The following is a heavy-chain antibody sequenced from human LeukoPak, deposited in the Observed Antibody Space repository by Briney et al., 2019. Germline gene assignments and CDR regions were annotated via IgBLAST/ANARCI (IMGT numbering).Heavy chain of an antibody. D-gene: IGHD5-18*01. CDR1: GFTFSSYD. J-gene: IGHJ4*02. CDR3: ARLNGIQLYDY. Sequence: GGSLRPSCAASGFTFSSYDMHWVRQATGKGLEWVSAIGTAGDTYYPGSVKGRFTISRENAKNSLYLQMNSLRAGDTAVYYCARLNGIQLYDYWGQGTLVTVSS. CDR2: IGTAGDT. V-gene: IGHV3-13*01.